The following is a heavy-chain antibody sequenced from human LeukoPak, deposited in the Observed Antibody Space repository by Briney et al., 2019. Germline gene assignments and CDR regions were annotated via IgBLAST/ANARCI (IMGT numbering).Heavy chain of an antibody. CDR2: IIPIFGTA. Sequence: GASVKVSCKASGGTFNNYTISWVRQAPGQGLEWMGGIIPIFGTANYAQKFQGRVTITADESTSTAYMELNSLRSEDTALYYCARDRRDYGSGSYWYYWGQGTLVTVSS. CDR3: ARDRRDYGSGSYWYY. J-gene: IGHJ4*02. CDR1: GGTFNNYT. V-gene: IGHV1-69*13. D-gene: IGHD3-10*01.